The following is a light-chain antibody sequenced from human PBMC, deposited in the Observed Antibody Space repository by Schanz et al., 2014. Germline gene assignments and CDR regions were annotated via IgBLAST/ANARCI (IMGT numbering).Light chain of an antibody. CDR3: QQSYTAPYT. CDR2: AAS. CDR1: QGIRDD. Sequence: IQMTPSPSSLSASVGDRVTITCRASQGIRDDLGWYQQKPGKAPHLLIYAASSLQSGIPSSFSGSGSGTDFTLAISSLQPEDFATYYCQQSYTAPYTFGQGTKLEIK. V-gene: IGKV1-39*01. J-gene: IGKJ2*01.